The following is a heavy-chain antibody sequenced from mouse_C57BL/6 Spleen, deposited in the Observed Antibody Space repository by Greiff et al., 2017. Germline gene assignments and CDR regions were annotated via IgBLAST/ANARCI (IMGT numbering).Heavy chain of an antibody. D-gene: IGHD2-2*01. Sequence: EVQLVESGGGLVKPGGSLKLSCAASGFTFSSYAMSWVRQTPEKRLEWVATISDGGSYTYYPDNVKGRFTISRDNAKNNLYLQMSHLKSEDTAMYYCARRGYLYYAMDYWGQGTSVTVSS. CDR3: ARRGYLYYAMDY. CDR1: GFTFSSYA. J-gene: IGHJ4*01. V-gene: IGHV5-4*01. CDR2: ISDGGSYT.